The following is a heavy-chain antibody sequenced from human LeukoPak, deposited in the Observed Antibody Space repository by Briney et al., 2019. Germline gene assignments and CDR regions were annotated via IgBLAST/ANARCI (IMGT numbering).Heavy chain of an antibody. Sequence: SDTLSLTCAVSGYSISSSNWWGWIRQPPGKGLEWIGYIYYSGSTYYNPSLKSRVTMSVDTSKNRFSLKLSSVTAVDTAVYYCARMREEEDQLLSGYFDYWGQGTLVTVSS. J-gene: IGHJ4*02. V-gene: IGHV4-28*01. D-gene: IGHD2-2*01. CDR1: GYSISSSNW. CDR3: ARMREEEDQLLSGYFDY. CDR2: IYYSGST.